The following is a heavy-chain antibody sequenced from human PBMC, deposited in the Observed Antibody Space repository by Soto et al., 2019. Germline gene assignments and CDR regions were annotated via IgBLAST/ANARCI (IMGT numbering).Heavy chain of an antibody. V-gene: IGHV3-23*01. CDR1: GFTFSNYP. CDR3: ARRV. Sequence: EVQVSESGGGLVQPGGSLRLYCATSGFTFSNYPMNWVRQAPGKGLEWVSGISAGGDTTYYADSVNVRFTIFRDNSKISVSLRMNSLRVEDTAVYYCARRVCGQGTLVTVSS. CDR2: ISAGGDTT. J-gene: IGHJ4*02.